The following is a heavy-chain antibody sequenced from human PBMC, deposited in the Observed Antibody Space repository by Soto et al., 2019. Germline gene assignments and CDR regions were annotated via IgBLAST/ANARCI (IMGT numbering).Heavy chain of an antibody. V-gene: IGHV1-2*02. CDR3: ARGEAYYDRSGSSAFDI. CDR2: INPNSGGT. Sequence: APVKVSCKASGYTFTGYYMHWVLQAPGQGLEWMGWINPNSGGTNYAQKFQGRVTMTRDTSISTAYMELSRLRSDDTAVYSCARGEAYYDRSGSSAFDIWGQGIMVTVS. J-gene: IGHJ3*02. CDR1: GYTFTGYY. D-gene: IGHD3-22*01.